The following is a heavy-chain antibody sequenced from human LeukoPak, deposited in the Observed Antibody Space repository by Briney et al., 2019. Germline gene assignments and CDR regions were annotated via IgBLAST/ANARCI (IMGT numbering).Heavy chain of an antibody. J-gene: IGHJ4*02. CDR3: ARDAAYCGGDCPFDY. Sequence: SVKVSCKASGGTFSSYAISWVRQAPGQGLEWMGRIIPIFGIANYAQKFQGRVTITADKSTSTAYMELSSLRSEDTAVYYGARDAAYCGGDCPFDYWGQGTLVTVSS. V-gene: IGHV1-69*04. D-gene: IGHD2-21*02. CDR2: IIPIFGIA. CDR1: GGTFSSYA.